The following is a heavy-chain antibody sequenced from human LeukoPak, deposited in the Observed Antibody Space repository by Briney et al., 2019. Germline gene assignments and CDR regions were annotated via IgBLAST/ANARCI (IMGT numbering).Heavy chain of an antibody. CDR2: IKEDRMEK. Sequence: GGSLRLSCAASGFTFSSYWISWVRQAPGEGLGWVAKIKEDRMEKYYVDSMKGRFTISRDNDKNSLYLQMNSLRAEDTPVYYCARHRIAARLYYYYMDVWGKRTPGTVSS. V-gene: IGHV3-7*01. J-gene: IGHJ6*03. CDR3: ARHRIAARLYYYYMDV. D-gene: IGHD6-6*01. CDR1: GFTFSSYW.